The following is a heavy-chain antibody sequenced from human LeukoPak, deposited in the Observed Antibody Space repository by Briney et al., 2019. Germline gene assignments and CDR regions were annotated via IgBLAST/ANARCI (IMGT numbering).Heavy chain of an antibody. Sequence: GGSLRLSCAASGFTFSSYWMNWVRQAPGKGLEWVSGIRANSNMRFYLESVRGRFTISRDNSKNTLFLQMDSLRVDDTAVYFCAKDQEDRGYPSSFDFWGQGTLVTVSS. CDR2: IRANSNMR. CDR3: AKDQEDRGYPSSFDF. CDR1: GFTFSSYW. J-gene: IGHJ4*02. D-gene: IGHD1-1*01. V-gene: IGHV3-23*01.